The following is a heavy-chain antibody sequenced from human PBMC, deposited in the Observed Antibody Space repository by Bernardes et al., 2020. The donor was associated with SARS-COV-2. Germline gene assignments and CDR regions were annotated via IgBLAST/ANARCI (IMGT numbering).Heavy chain of an antibody. V-gene: IGHV1-58*02. CDR2: IVVGSGNT. CDR1: GFTFTSSA. Sequence: SVEVCCEASGFTFTSSAMQWVRQARGQRLEWIGWIVVGSGNTNYAQKFQERVTITRDMSTSTAYMELSSLRSEDTAVYYCAAAVGATSFGYWGQGTLVTVSS. J-gene: IGHJ4*02. D-gene: IGHD1-26*01. CDR3: AAAVGATSFGY.